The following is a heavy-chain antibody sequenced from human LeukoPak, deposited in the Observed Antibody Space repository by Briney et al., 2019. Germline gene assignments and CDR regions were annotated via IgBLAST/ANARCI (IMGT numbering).Heavy chain of an antibody. CDR3: AKIEVTGNYFDY. CDR2: IKPNSGDT. CDR1: GYTFTGYY. J-gene: IGHJ4*02. V-gene: IGHV1-2*02. D-gene: IGHD2-21*02. Sequence: GASVKVSRKASGYTFTGYYLHWLRQAPGQGLEWMGWIKPNSGDTNSAQKFQGRVTMTRDTSINTAYMELSRLRSDDTATYYCAKIEVTGNYFDYWGQGTLVTVSS.